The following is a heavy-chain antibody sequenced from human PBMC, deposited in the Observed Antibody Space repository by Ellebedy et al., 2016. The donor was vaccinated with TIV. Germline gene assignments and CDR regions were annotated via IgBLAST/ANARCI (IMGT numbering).Heavy chain of an antibody. CDR2: IWYDGSNK. CDR1: GFTFSSHA. J-gene: IGHJ4*02. Sequence: GESLKISCAASGFTFSSHAMHWVRQAPAKGLEWVGFIWYDGSNKDYADSVRGRFTISRDNSKNTLYLQMNSLRPEDTAVYYCARDLRTYSGTSNYWGQGTLVTVSS. CDR3: ARDLRTYSGTSNY. D-gene: IGHD1-26*01. V-gene: IGHV3-30*02.